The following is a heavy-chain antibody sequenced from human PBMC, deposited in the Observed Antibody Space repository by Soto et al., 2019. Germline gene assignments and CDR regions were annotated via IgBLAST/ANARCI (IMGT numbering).Heavy chain of an antibody. Sequence: EVQLLESGGGLVQPGGSLRLSCAASGFTFSSYAMSWVRQAPGKGLEWVSAISGSGGSTYYADSVKGRFTISRDNSKNTLYLQMNSLRAEDTAVYYCAREGSGWYGRGYYGMDVWGQGTTVTVSS. D-gene: IGHD6-19*01. V-gene: IGHV3-23*01. CDR2: ISGSGGST. CDR3: AREGSGWYGRGYYGMDV. CDR1: GFTFSSYA. J-gene: IGHJ6*02.